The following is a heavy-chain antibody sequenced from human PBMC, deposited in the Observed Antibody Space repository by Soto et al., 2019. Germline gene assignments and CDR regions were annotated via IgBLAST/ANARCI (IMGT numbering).Heavy chain of an antibody. CDR3: ARISLTYYDIFFFDY. J-gene: IGHJ4*02. CDR2: ISYDGSNK. V-gene: IGHV3-30-3*01. CDR1: GFTFSSYA. Sequence: QVQLVESGGGVVQPGRSLRLSCAASGFTFSSYAMHWVRQAPGKGLEWVAVISYDGSNKYYADSVKGRFTISRDNSKNTLYLQMNSLRAEDTAVYYCARISLTYYDIFFFDYWGQGTLVTVAS. D-gene: IGHD3-9*01.